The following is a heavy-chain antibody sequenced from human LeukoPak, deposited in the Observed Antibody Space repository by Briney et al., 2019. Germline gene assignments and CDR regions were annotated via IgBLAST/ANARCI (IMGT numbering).Heavy chain of an antibody. V-gene: IGHV4-59*01. CDR3: VRANTGYYYYYAMDV. J-gene: IGHJ6*02. CDR1: GGSISSYY. CDR2: IYYSGSA. Sequence: SETLSLTCAVSGGSISSYYWSWIRQSPGKGLEWIGYIYYSGSANYNPSLKSRVTISVDTSQNQFSLHLSSVTAADTAVYYCVRANTGYYYYYAMDVWGQGTTVTVSS. D-gene: IGHD1-14*01.